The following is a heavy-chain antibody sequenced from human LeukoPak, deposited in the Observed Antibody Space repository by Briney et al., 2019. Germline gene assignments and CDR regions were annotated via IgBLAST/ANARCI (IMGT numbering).Heavy chain of an antibody. CDR1: GGSFSGYY. J-gene: IGHJ4*02. CDR3: AIAAAGTLDY. Sequence: SETLSLTCAVYGGSFSGYYWSWIRQPPGKGLEWIGEINHSGSTNYNPSLKSRVTISVDTSKNQFSLKLSSVTAADTAVYYCAIAAAGTLDYWGQGTWSPSPQ. CDR2: INHSGST. D-gene: IGHD6-13*01. V-gene: IGHV4-34*01.